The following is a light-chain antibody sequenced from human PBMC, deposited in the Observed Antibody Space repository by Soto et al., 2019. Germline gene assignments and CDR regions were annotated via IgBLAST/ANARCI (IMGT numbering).Light chain of an antibody. J-gene: IGLJ1*01. CDR3: CSYAVRDTFYV. CDR2: DVF. Sequence: QSVLTQPRSVSGSPGQSVLISCTGTSNDVGAYNYVSWYQQHPGRAPKLVIYDVFKRPSGIPARFSGSKSGNTASLTISGLQAVDEADYFCCSYAVRDTFYVFGTGTKVTVL. V-gene: IGLV2-11*01. CDR1: SNDVGAYNY.